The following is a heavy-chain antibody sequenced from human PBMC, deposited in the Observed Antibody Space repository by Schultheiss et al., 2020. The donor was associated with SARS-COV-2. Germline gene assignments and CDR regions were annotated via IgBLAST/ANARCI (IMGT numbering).Heavy chain of an antibody. CDR2: ISETGTTI. V-gene: IGHV3-48*03. CDR3: AKDLRRITIFSGSYYGMDV. CDR1: GFTFSRYE. Sequence: GESLKISCAASGFTFSRYEMNWVRQAPGKGLEWLSYISETGTTIYYADSVKGRFIMSRDDGRNSLYLQMNSLRAEDTAVYYCAKDLRRITIFSGSYYGMDVWGQGTTVTVSS. J-gene: IGHJ6*02. D-gene: IGHD3-9*01.